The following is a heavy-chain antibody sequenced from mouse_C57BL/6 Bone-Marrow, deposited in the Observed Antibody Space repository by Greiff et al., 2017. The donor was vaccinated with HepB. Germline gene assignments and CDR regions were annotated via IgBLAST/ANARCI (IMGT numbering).Heavy chain of an antibody. V-gene: IGHV10-1*01. J-gene: IGHJ2*01. CDR2: IRSKSNNYAT. D-gene: IGHD1-1*01. CDR1: GFSFNTYA. Sequence: EVKLMESGGGLVQPKGSLKLSCAASGFSFNTYAMNWVRQAPGKGLEWVARIRSKSNNYATYYADSVKDRFTISRDDSESMLYLQMNNLKTEDTAMYYCVRQSTTVVALDYWGQGTTLTVSS. CDR3: VRQSTTVVALDY.